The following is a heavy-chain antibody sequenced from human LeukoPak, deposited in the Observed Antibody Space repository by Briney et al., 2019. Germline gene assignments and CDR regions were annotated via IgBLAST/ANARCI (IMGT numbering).Heavy chain of an antibody. V-gene: IGHV4-39*01. CDR2: IYYSGST. CDR3: ARAFRARYFDL. CDR1: GGSITTSSYY. D-gene: IGHD2/OR15-2a*01. J-gene: IGHJ2*01. Sequence: SETLSLTCTVSGGSITTSSYYWGWIRQPPGKGLEWIGIIYYSGSTYYNPSLKGRVTISVDTSKNQFSLKLSSVTAADTAVYYCARAFRARYFDLWGRGTVVTVSS.